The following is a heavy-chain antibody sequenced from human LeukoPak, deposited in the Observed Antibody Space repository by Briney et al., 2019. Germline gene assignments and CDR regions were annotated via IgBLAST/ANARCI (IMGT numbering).Heavy chain of an antibody. CDR3: ARRFYCSGGSCNWPFDY. Sequence: SETLSLTCIVSSGSISTSSYYWGWIRQPPGKGLEWIGSMYYTGRTYYNPSLKSRVTISVDTSKRQFSLKLSSVTAADTAVYYCARRFYCSGGSCNWPFDYWGQGTLVTVSS. CDR2: MYYTGRT. J-gene: IGHJ4*02. V-gene: IGHV4-39*01. D-gene: IGHD2-15*01. CDR1: SGSISTSSYY.